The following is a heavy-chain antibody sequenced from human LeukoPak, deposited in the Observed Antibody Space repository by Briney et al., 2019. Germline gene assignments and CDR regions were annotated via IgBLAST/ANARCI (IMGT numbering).Heavy chain of an antibody. CDR3: AREGSRDSSSWYWFDP. CDR2: TYYRSKWYN. D-gene: IGHD6-13*01. CDR1: EDSVSSNSAA. Sequence: SQTLSLTCALSEDSVSSNSAAWNWIRQSPSRGLEWLGRTYYRSKWYNDYAVSVKSRITINPDTSKNQFSLQLNSVTPEDTAVYYCAREGSRDSSSWYWFDPWGQGTLVTVSS. V-gene: IGHV6-1*01. J-gene: IGHJ5*02.